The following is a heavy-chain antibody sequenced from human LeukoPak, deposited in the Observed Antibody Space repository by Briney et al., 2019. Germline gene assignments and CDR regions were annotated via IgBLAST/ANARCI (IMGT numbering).Heavy chain of an antibody. CDR2: IFHGGNT. V-gene: IGHV4-39*07. CDR1: GDSITSSAFY. CDR3: ARALPAYDYVWGSYRFNHFDY. J-gene: IGHJ4*02. D-gene: IGHD3-16*02. Sequence: SETLSLTCTVSGDSITSSAFYWGWIRQAPGKGLEWIGNIFHGGNTHYNPSLKSRVTISVDTSKNQFSLKLSSVTAADTAVYYCARALPAYDYVWGSYRFNHFDYWGQGTLVTVSS.